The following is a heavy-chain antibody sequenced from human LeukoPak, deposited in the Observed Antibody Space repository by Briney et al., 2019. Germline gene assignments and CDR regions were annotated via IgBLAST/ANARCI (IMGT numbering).Heavy chain of an antibody. CDR1: DGSINTNNYY. Sequence: SETLSLTCTVSDGSINTNNYYWGWIRQPPGKGLEWIGSMFYSGSTYYNPSLKSRVTMSVDTSKNQFSLKLRSVTAADTAVYYCARRSLADRYFQHWGQGSLVTVSS. CDR2: MFYSGST. V-gene: IGHV4-39*01. CDR3: ARRSLADRYFQH. J-gene: IGHJ1*01. D-gene: IGHD6-19*01.